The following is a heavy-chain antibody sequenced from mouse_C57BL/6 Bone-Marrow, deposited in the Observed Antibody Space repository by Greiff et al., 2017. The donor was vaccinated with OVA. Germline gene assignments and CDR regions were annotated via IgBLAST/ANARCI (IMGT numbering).Heavy chain of an antibody. V-gene: IGHV1-12*01. CDR2: IYPGNGDT. D-gene: IGHD2-4*01. J-gene: IGHJ3*01. CDR1: GYTFTSYN. Sequence: QVTLKESGAELVRPGASVKMSCKASGYTFTSYNMHWVKQTPRQGLEWIGAIYPGNGDTSYNQKFKGKATLTVDKSSSTAYMQLSSLTSEDSAVYFCARTSDYGLFAYWGQGTLVTVSA. CDR3: ARTSDYGLFAY.